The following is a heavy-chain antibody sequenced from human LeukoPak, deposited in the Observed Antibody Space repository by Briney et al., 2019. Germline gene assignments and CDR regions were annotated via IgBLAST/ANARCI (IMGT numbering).Heavy chain of an antibody. V-gene: IGHV1-69*06. CDR1: GGTFSSYA. CDR3: ARGRRPDAFDI. CDR2: IIPIFGTA. D-gene: IGHD1-14*01. Sequence: SVKVSCKASGGTFSSYAISWVRQAPGQELEWMGGIIPIFGTANYAQKFQGRVTITADKSTSTAYMELSSLRSEDTAVYYCARGRRPDAFDIWGQGTMVTVSS. J-gene: IGHJ3*02.